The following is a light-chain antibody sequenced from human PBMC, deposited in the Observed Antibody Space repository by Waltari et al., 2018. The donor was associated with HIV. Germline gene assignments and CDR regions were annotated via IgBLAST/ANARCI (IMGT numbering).Light chain of an antibody. V-gene: IGKV4-1*01. J-gene: IGKJ1*01. CDR2: WAS. CDR1: QSVLYSPNNNNY. Sequence: DIVMTQSPDSLAVSLGERATINCKSSQSVLYSPNNNNYLAWYQQKPGQPPRLLIYWASTRESGVPDRFSGSGSRTDFTLTISSLQAEDVAVYYCHQYASPPWTFGQGTKVEIK. CDR3: HQYASPPWT.